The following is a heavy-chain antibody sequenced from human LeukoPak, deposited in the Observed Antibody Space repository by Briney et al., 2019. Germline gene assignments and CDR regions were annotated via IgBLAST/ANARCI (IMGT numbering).Heavy chain of an antibody. CDR3: AGHHPRNTVDF. CDR2: ISDIGSI. Sequence: PSETLSLTCTVSGGSISSYYWSWIRQPPGKGLEWIAYISDIGSINYNPSLKSRVTISLDTSKNQFSLKLSSVTATDTAVYYCAGHHPRNTVDFWGQGTLVTVSS. J-gene: IGHJ4*02. CDR1: GGSISSYY. V-gene: IGHV4-59*08. D-gene: IGHD2/OR15-2a*01.